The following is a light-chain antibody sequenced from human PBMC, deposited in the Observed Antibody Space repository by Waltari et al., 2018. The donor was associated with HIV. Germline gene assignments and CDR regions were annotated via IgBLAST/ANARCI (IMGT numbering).Light chain of an antibody. V-gene: IGLV3-1*01. CDR3: QAWDSSTGI. J-gene: IGLJ2*01. CDR1: KLGEKY. Sequence: SYELTQPPSVSVSPGQTASITCSGEKLGEKYACWYQQKPGQSPVVVIYQDRKRPSGIPERISGSNSGNTATLTINGTQAMDEADYYCQAWDSSTGIFGGGTRLTVL. CDR2: QDR.